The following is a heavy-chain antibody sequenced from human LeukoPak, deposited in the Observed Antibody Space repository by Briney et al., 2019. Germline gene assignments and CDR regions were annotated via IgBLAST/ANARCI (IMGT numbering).Heavy chain of an antibody. V-gene: IGHV5-51*01. J-gene: IGHJ4*02. CDR1: GYSFTSYW. CDR3: ARHREYGLKLVSFDY. CDR2: IYPGDSDT. Sequence: GESLKISCKGSGYSFTSYWIGWVRQMPGKGLVWMGIIYPGDSDTRYSPSFQGQVTISADKSISTAYLQWSSLKASDTAMYHCARHREYGLKLVSFDYWGQGTLVTVSS. D-gene: IGHD6-13*01.